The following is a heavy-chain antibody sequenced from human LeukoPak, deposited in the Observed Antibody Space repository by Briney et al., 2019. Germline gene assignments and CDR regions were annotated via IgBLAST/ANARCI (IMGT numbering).Heavy chain of an antibody. CDR2: IYYSGST. CDR3: ARGFRFVAFDI. V-gene: IGHV4-59*01. CDR1: GGSISSYY. Sequence: SETLSLTCTVSGGSISSYYWSWIRQPPGKGLEWIGYIYYSGSTNYNPSLKSRVTISVDTSKNQFSLKLSSVTAADTAVYYCARGFRFVAFDIWGQGTMVTVSS. J-gene: IGHJ3*02. D-gene: IGHD3-10*01.